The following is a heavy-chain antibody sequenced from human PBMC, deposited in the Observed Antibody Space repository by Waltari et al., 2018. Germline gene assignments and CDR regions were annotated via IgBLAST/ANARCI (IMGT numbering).Heavy chain of an antibody. CDR2: IYSDGST. Sequence: EVQLVESGGGLIQPGGSLRLSCAASGFTVSRTYMSWVRQAPGKGLEWVSVIYSDGSTYYADSVKGRFTISRDNSKNTLYLQMNSPRVEDTAVYYCARDRRVTIFGVENWYFDLWGRGTLVTVSS. V-gene: IGHV3-53*01. CDR1: GFTVSRTY. J-gene: IGHJ2*01. CDR3: ARDRRVTIFGVENWYFDL. D-gene: IGHD3-3*01.